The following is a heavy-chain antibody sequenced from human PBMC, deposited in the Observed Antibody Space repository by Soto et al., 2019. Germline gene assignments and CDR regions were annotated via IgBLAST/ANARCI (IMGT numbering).Heavy chain of an antibody. CDR3: AKVTAAGTPFFDY. Sequence: GESLKIDCAASGFTFSSYAMSWVRQAPGKGLEWVSAISGSGGSTYYADSVKGRFTISRDNSKNTLYLQMNSLRAEDTAVYYCAKVTAAGTPFFDYWGQGTLVTVSS. CDR2: ISGSGGST. J-gene: IGHJ4*02. V-gene: IGHV3-23*01. CDR1: GFTFSSYA. D-gene: IGHD6-13*01.